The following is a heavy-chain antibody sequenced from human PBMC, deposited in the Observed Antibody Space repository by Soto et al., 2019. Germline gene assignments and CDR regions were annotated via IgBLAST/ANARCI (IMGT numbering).Heavy chain of an antibody. CDR3: AREGFGAATPYY. CDR2: IIPIFGTA. V-gene: IGHV1-69*12. J-gene: IGHJ4*02. D-gene: IGHD3-3*01. CDR1: GGTFSSYA. Sequence: QVQLVQSGAEVKKTGSSVKVSCKASGGTFSSYAISCVRQAPGQGLEWMGGIIPIFGTANYAQKFQGRVTITADESTSTAYMELSSLRSEDTAVYYCAREGFGAATPYYWGQGTLVTVSS.